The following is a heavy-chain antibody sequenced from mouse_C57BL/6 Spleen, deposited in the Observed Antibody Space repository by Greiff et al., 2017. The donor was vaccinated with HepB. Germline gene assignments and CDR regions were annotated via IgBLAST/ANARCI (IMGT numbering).Heavy chain of an antibody. J-gene: IGHJ2*01. V-gene: IGHV1S81*02. Sequence: VQLQQSGAELVKAGASVKMSCKASGYTFTSYWMHWVKQRLGQGLEWFAETNPTNGRTYYNEKFKSKATLTVDKSSSTAYMQRSGTTFEDSAVYYCARIKKIVATYFDYWGQGTTLTVSS. CDR3: ARIKKIVATYFDY. CDR1: GYTFTSYW. CDR2: TNPTNGRT. D-gene: IGHD1-1*01.